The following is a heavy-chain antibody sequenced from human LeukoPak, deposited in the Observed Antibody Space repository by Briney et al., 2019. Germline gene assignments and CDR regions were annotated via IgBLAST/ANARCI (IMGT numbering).Heavy chain of an antibody. Sequence: SVKVSCKASGGTFSSYAISWVRQAPGQGLEWMGGIIPIFGTANYAQKFQGRVTITADESTSTAYMELSSLRSEDTAVYYCARGPDSNYGLHSHDYWGQGTLVTVSS. J-gene: IGHJ4*02. V-gene: IGHV1-69*01. D-gene: IGHD4-11*01. CDR1: GGTFSSYA. CDR2: IIPIFGTA. CDR3: ARGPDSNYGLHSHDY.